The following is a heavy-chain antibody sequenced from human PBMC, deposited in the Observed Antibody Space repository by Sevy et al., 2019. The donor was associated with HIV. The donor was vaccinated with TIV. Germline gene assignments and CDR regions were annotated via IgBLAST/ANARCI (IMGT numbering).Heavy chain of an antibody. Sequence: GGSLRLSCAASEFTFSSYGMHWVRQAPGKGLEWVAVIWYDGSNKYYADSVKGRFTISRDNSKNTLYLQMNSLRAEDTAVYYCARDTRPKYSSGWYAAYYYYGMDVWGQGTTVTVSS. J-gene: IGHJ6*02. CDR3: ARDTRPKYSSGWYAAYYYYGMDV. V-gene: IGHV3-33*01. D-gene: IGHD6-19*01. CDR1: EFTFSSYG. CDR2: IWYDGSNK.